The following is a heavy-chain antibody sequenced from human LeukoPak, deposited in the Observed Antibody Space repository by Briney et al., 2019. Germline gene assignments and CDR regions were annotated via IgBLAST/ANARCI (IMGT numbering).Heavy chain of an antibody. D-gene: IGHD3-10*01. J-gene: IGHJ4*02. CDR2: IRYDGSNK. CDR1: GFTFSSYG. V-gene: IGHV3-30*02. CDR3: AKGGRITMVRGVIRSLDY. Sequence: GSLRLSCAASGFTFSSYGMHWVRQAPGKGLEWVAFIRYDGSNKYYADSVKGRFTISRDNSKNTLYLQMNSLRAEDTAVYYCAKGGRITMVRGVIRSLDYWGQGTLVTVSS.